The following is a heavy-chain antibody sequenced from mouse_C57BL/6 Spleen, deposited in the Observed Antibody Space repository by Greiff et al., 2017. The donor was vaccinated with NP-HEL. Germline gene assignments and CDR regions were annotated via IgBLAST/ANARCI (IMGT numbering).Heavy chain of an antibody. CDR3: ARGDYDPPYYFDY. CDR1: GYTFTSYW. CDR2: IDPSDSYT. V-gene: IGHV1-69*01. Sequence: QVQLKESGAELVMPGASVKLSCKASGYTFTSYWMHWVKQRPGQGLEWIGEIDPSDSYTNYNQKFKGKSTLTVDKSSSTAYMQLSSLTSEDSAVYYRARGDYDPPYYFDYWGQGTTLTVSS. J-gene: IGHJ2*01. D-gene: IGHD2-4*01.